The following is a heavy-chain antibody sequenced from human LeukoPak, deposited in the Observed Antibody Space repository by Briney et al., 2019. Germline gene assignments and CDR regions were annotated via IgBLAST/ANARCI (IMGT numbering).Heavy chain of an antibody. Sequence: AGGSLRLSCVASGFTFSSYIMTWVRQAPGKGLEWVSTIKGSAEATFYADSVKDRFTISRDNSKNTLYLQMNSLRADDTALYFCARDHATSGYPTSDYCGQGTLVTVSS. D-gene: IGHD3-22*01. V-gene: IGHV3-23*01. J-gene: IGHJ4*02. CDR2: IKGSAEAT. CDR1: GFTFSSYI. CDR3: ARDHATSGYPTSDY.